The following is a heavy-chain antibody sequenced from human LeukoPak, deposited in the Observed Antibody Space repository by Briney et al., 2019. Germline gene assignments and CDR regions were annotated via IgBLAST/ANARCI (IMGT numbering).Heavy chain of an antibody. J-gene: IGHJ6*02. V-gene: IGHV1-2*04. CDR1: GYTFTGYY. D-gene: IGHD2-2*01. CDR3: ARGQYCSSTSCYEVYYYGMDV. CDR2: INPSSGGT. Sequence: ASVKVSCKASGYTFTGYYMHWVRQAPGQGLEWMGWINPSSGGTNYAQKFQGWVTMTRDTSISTAYMELSRLRSDDTAVYYCARGQYCSSTSCYEVYYYGMDVWGQGTTVTVSS.